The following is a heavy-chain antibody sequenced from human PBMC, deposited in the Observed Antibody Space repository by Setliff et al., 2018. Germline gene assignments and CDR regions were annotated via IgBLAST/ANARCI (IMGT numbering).Heavy chain of an antibody. V-gene: IGHV5-51*01. D-gene: IGHD3-22*01. CDR3: ARPTYYYDSSGYPGNAFDI. J-gene: IGHJ3*02. CDR1: GYIFTNYW. Sequence: GESLKTSCKASGYIFTNYWIGWVRQMPGKGLEWMGVIYPGDSDTRYSPSFQGQVTISADKSTSTAYLQWSSLKASDTAMYYCARPTYYYDSSGYPGNAFDIWGQGTMVTVSS. CDR2: IYPGDSDT.